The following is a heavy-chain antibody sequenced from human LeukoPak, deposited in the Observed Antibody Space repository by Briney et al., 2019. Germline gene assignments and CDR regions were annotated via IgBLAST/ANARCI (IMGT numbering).Heavy chain of an antibody. CDR3: VRQAGAAPGTNFYYYYGMDV. J-gene: IGHJ6*02. CDR2: IYYTGST. D-gene: IGHD6-13*01. Sequence: SETLSLTCTVSGGSISSSPYFWGWIRQPPGKGLEWIGYIYYTGSTNYNPSLKSRLTISVDTSKHQFSLKLNSVTAADTAVYYCVRQAGAAPGTNFYYYYGMDVWGQGTTVTVSS. V-gene: IGHV4-61*05. CDR1: GGSISSSPYF.